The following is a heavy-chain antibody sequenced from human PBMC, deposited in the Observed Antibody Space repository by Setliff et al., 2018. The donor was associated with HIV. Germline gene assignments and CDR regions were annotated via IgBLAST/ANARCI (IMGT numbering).Heavy chain of an antibody. V-gene: IGHV3-30*02. J-gene: IGHJ3*02. D-gene: IGHD1-26*01. CDR2: IRYDGTDT. Sequence: PGGSLRLSCAASGFTFDNYAMHWVRQAPGKGLEWLTFIRYDGTDTYYTDSVQGRFTISRDNSKNTLYLQMNSLRAEDTAVYYCARKRATSPPLTVGNAFDIWGQGTMVTVSS. CDR3: ARKRATSPPLTVGNAFDI. CDR1: GFTFDNYA.